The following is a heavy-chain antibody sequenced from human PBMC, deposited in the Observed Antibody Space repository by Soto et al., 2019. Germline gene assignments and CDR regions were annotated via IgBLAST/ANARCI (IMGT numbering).Heavy chain of an antibody. D-gene: IGHD3-9*01. J-gene: IGHJ3*02. Sequence: RLCVAASRFTVSGGYRSWVRQAPGKGLEWVSVIYSGGSTYYADSVKGRFTISRDNSKNTLYLQMNSLRAEDTAVYYCARGSDDILTGAGAFDIWGQGTMVTVSS. CDR3: ARGSDDILTGAGAFDI. CDR1: RFTVSGGY. CDR2: IYSGGST. V-gene: IGHV3-66*01.